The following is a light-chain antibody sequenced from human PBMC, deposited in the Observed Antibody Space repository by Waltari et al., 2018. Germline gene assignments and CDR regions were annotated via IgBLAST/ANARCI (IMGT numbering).Light chain of an antibody. CDR3: QQTYNIPRS. CDR2: AAS. V-gene: IGKV1-39*01. CDR1: QTIDTF. J-gene: IGKJ2*01. Sequence: DIQMTQSPSSLSASVGARVTISCRASQTIDTFLNWYQQKPGTAPKLLIYAASTLQGGVPSRFSGSGSGTDFTLTINSLQHEDFATYYCQQTYNIPRSFGQGTYLEIK.